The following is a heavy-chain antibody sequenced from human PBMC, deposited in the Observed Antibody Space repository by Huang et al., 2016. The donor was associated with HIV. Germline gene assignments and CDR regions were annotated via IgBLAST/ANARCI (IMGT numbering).Heavy chain of an antibody. J-gene: IGHJ4*02. Sequence: QVQLVQSRAEVKKPGASVKVSCKVSEYTLTELSIHWVRQPQGKGLEGMGGFDPEIGETIYAQKFQGRVTMTEDTSTETAFMELSGLRPEDTAVYYCATGFDVFFDFWGQGTLVTVSS. CDR2: FDPEIGET. CDR1: EYTLTELS. V-gene: IGHV1-24*01. CDR3: ATGFDVFFDF.